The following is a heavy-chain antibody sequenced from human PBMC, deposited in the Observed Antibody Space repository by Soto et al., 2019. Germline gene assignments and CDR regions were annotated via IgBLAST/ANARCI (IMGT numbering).Heavy chain of an antibody. CDR1: GYTFTSYG. J-gene: IGHJ6*02. CDR3: ARDPGPGIAAAGAYYYYYGMDV. V-gene: IGHV1-18*01. Sequence: ASVKVSCKASGYTFTSYGISWVRQAPGQGLEWMGWISAYNGDTNYAQKLQDRVTMTTDTSTSTVYMELRSLRSDDTAVYYCARDPGPGIAAAGAYYYYYGMDVWGQGTTVTVSS. D-gene: IGHD6-13*01. CDR2: ISAYNGDT.